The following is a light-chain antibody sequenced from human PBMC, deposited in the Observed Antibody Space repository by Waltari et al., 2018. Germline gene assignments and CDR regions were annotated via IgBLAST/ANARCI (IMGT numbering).Light chain of an antibody. CDR1: TGAVTSNSW. J-gene: IGLJ2*01. CDR2: STT. CDR3: LLYYGGTQLV. V-gene: IGLV7-43*01. Sequence: QTVVTQEPSLTVSPGGTVTLTCASSTGAVTSNSWPNWFQQKPGQAPRALIYSTTNKYSWSPARFSGSILGDKAALTLSGVQPEDEADYYCLLYYGGTQLVFGGGTKLTVL.